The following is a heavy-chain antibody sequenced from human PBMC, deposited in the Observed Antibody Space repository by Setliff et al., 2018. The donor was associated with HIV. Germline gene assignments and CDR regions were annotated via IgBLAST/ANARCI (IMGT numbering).Heavy chain of an antibody. V-gene: IGHV6-1*01. CDR3: ARDCDPSRYYYLSLFDF. CDR1: GDSVLSSRAA. CDR2: IYYRSKWYS. D-gene: IGHD3-22*01. Sequence: SQTLSLTCAISGDSVLSSRAAWNWIRQSPPGGLEWLGRIYYRSKWYSEYAVSVKSRLTIKPDTLENRFSLQLSSVTPEDTAVYFCARDCDPSRYYYLSLFDFWGQGTPVTVSS. J-gene: IGHJ4*02.